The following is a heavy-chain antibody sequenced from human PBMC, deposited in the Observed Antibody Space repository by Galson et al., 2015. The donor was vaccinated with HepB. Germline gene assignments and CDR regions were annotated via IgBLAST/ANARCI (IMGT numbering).Heavy chain of an antibody. D-gene: IGHD5-24*01. Sequence: SLRLSCAASGFTFSSHAMHWVRQAPGKGLEWVANIKQDGSEKYYVDSVKGRFTISRDNAKNSLYLQMNSLRAEDTAVYYCARDMTEMATIWAEVDYWGQGTLVTVSS. V-gene: IGHV3-7*01. CDR2: IKQDGSEK. CDR3: ARDMTEMATIWAEVDY. CDR1: GFTFSSHA. J-gene: IGHJ4*02.